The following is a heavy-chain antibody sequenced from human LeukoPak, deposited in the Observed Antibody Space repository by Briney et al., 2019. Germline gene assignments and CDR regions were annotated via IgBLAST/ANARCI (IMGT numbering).Heavy chain of an antibody. CDR3: ARTDGPGIAAAGYWFDP. J-gene: IGHJ5*02. CDR2: IYSGGST. D-gene: IGHD6-13*01. Sequence: GGSLRLSCAASGFTVSSNYMSWVRQAPGKGLEWVSVIYSGGSTYYADSVKGRFTISRDNTNNTLYLQMNSLRAEDTAVYYCARTDGPGIAAAGYWFDPWGQGALVTVSS. CDR1: GFTVSSNY. V-gene: IGHV3-53*01.